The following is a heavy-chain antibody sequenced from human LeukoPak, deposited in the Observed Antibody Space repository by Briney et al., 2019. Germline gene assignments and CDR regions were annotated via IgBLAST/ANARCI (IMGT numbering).Heavy chain of an antibody. Sequence: PSETLSLTCTVSGSSISSYYWSWIRQPPGKGLEWIGYIYYSGSTNYNPSLKSRVTISVDTSKNQFSLKLSSVTAADTAVYYCARDPYCSGGSCLDYWGQGTLVTVSS. V-gene: IGHV4-59*12. CDR2: IYYSGST. D-gene: IGHD2-15*01. CDR1: GSSISSYY. J-gene: IGHJ4*02. CDR3: ARDPYCSGGSCLDY.